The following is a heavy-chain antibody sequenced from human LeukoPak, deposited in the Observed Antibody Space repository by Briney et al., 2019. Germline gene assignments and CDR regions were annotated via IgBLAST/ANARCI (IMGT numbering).Heavy chain of an antibody. V-gene: IGHV3-11*04. CDR2: ISDSGTTV. Sequence: GESLRLSCAASGFTFSDYYMTWVRQAPGKGLQWVSYISDSGTTVDYSDSVKGRFTISRDNAKTSLYLQMNSLRVEDTGVYYCARDVGADYWGQGTLVTVSS. J-gene: IGHJ4*02. D-gene: IGHD1-26*01. CDR3: ARDVGADY. CDR1: GFTFSDYY.